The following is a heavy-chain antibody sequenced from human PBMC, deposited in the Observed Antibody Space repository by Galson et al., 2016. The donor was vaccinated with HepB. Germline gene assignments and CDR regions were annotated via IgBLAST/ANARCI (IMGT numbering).Heavy chain of an antibody. CDR3: ARGGIVGKPYFDY. CDR2: VYHTGYT. CDR1: GYSISSNYY. J-gene: IGHJ4*02. Sequence: LSLTCPVSGYSISSNYYWGWIRQPPGKGLEWIGSVYHTGYTYDNPSVKNRVTISVDTSKNQFSLKLSSVTAADTAVYYCARGGIVGKPYFDYWGQGTLVTVSS. D-gene: IGHD1-26*01. V-gene: IGHV4-38-2*02.